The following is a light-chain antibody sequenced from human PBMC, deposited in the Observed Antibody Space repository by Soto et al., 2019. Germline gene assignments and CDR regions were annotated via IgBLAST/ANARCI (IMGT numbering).Light chain of an antibody. J-gene: IGLJ3*02. CDR1: SSDVGGYDF. CDR3: NSYTTSSTLL. CDR2: DVS. Sequence: QSALTQPRSVSGSPGQSVTISCTGTSSDVGGYDFVSWYQQHPGKAPKLMIYDVSHRPSGVSNRFSGSKSGNTASLTISGLQAEDEADYYCNSYTTSSTLLFGGGTKLTVL. V-gene: IGLV2-14*03.